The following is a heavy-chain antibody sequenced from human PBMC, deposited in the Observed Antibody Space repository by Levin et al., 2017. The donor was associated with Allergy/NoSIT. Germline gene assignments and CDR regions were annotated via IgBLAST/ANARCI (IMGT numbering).Heavy chain of an antibody. CDR3: ARVLDYYDSSGYSVDAFDI. CDR1: GFTFSDHF. J-gene: IGHJ3*02. D-gene: IGHD3-22*01. Sequence: GGSLRLSCAASGFTFSDHFMEWVRQAPGQGLEWVGRIRKKPNSYSTTYAASVKGRFIISRDDSKNSVYLQMNSLKTEDTAVYYWARVLDYYDSSGYSVDAFDIWGQGTMVTVSS. CDR2: IRKKPNSYST. V-gene: IGHV3-72*01.